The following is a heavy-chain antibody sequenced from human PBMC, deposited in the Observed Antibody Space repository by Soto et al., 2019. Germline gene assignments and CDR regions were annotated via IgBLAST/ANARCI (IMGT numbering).Heavy chain of an antibody. Sequence: ASVKVSCKASGYTFTTYVMHWVRQAPGQRLEWMGWLNADNDNTEYSQKLQGRVTITRDTSASTVYMELSSLSSEDTAVYYCARVGQNYYGMDVWG. CDR3: ARVGQNYYGMDV. V-gene: IGHV1-3*01. CDR1: GYTFTTYV. CDR2: LNADNDNT. J-gene: IGHJ6*02. D-gene: IGHD3-3*01.